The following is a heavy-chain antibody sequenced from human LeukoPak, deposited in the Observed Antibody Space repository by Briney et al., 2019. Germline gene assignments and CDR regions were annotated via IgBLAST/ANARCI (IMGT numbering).Heavy chain of an antibody. D-gene: IGHD6-19*01. J-gene: IGHJ4*02. CDR3: ARDRVAVAGLYYFDY. Sequence: ASVKVSCKASGYTFTSYDINWVRQAPGQGLEWMGWINPNSGGTNYAQKFQGRVTMTRDTSISTAYMELSRLRSDDTAVYYCARDRVAVAGLYYFDYWGQGTLVTVSS. V-gene: IGHV1-2*02. CDR2: INPNSGGT. CDR1: GYTFTSYD.